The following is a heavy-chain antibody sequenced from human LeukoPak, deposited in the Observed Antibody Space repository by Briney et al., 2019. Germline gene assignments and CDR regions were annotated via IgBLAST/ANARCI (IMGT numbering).Heavy chain of an antibody. CDR3: ASRYCSGGSCYSWDYFDY. CDR2: INPNSGGT. V-gene: IGHV1-2*02. J-gene: IGHJ4*02. D-gene: IGHD2-15*01. Sequence: ASVKVSCKASGYTFTGYYMHWVRQAPGQGLEWMGWINPNSGGTNYAQKFQGRVTMTRDTSISTAYMELSRLRSDDTAVYYCASRYCSGGSCYSWDYFDYWGQGTLVTVSS. CDR1: GYTFTGYY.